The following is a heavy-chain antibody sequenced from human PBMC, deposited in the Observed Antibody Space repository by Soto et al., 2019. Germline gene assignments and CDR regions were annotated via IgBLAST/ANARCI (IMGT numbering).Heavy chain of an antibody. CDR3: ARGTSWQLPFDY. V-gene: IGHV4-59*01. CDR1: SDSSISYY. CDR2: ISYSGST. Sequence: SETLSLTCTFSSDSSISYYWSWIRQPPGKRLEWIGYISYSGSTDYNPSLKSRVTISGDTSKNQFSLKVSSVTAADTAVYYCARGTSWQLPFDYWGQGTLVTVSS. D-gene: IGHD6-13*01. J-gene: IGHJ4*02.